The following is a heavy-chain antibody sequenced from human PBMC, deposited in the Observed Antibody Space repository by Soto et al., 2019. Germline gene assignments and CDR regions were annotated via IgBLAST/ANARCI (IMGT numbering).Heavy chain of an antibody. CDR3: FSLRFLEWLPRAFNYYYGMDV. D-gene: IGHD3-3*01. V-gene: IGHV1-18*01. J-gene: IGHJ6*02. CDR1: GYTFTSYG. CDR2: ISAYNGNT. Sequence: ASVKVSCKASGYTFTSYGISWVRQAPGQGLEWMGWISAYNGNTNYAQKLQGRVTMTTDTSTSTAYMELRSLRSDDTAVYYCFSLRFLEWLPRAFNYYYGMDVWGQGTTVTVSS.